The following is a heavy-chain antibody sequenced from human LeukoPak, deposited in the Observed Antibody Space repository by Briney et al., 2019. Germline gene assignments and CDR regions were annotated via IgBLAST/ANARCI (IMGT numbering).Heavy chain of an antibody. CDR2: IIPIFGTA. CDR3: ASPLTDSSGYHGAFDI. J-gene: IGHJ3*02. CDR1: GGTFSSYA. D-gene: IGHD3-22*01. V-gene: IGHV1-69*05. Sequence: GSSVKVSCKASGGTFSSYAISWVRQAPGQGLEWMGGIIPIFGTANYAQKFQGRVTITTDESTSTAYMELSSLRSEDTAVYYCASPLTDSSGYHGAFDIWGQGTMVTVSS.